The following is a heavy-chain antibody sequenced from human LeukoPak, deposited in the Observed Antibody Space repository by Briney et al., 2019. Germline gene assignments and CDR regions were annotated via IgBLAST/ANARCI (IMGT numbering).Heavy chain of an antibody. CDR1: GDSISNGNW. D-gene: IGHD2-15*01. CDR2: IYHSGST. J-gene: IGHJ4*02. CDR3: ARLCSGGSCSSYFDY. V-gene: IGHV4-4*02. Sequence: KSSETLSLTCAVSGDSISNGNWWSWVRQPPGKGLEWIGEIYHSGSTNCNPSLKSRVTMSVDKSQNHFSLNLNSVTAADTAVYYCARLCSGGSCSSYFDYWGQGTLVTVSS.